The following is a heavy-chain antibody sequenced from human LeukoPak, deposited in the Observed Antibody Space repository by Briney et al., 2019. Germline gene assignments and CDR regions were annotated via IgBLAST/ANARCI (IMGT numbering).Heavy chain of an antibody. CDR2: IYYSGST. D-gene: IGHD3-22*01. V-gene: IGHV4-59*08. CDR3: ARHAGFGSGYYHDAFDI. Sequence: SETLSLTCNVSGDSINDFYWSWVRQPPGKGPEWIGYIYYSGSTNYNPSLKSRVSISIDTSKKHFSLKLTSVTAADTAVYYCARHAGFGSGYYHDAFDIWGQGTMVTVSS. CDR1: GDSINDFY. J-gene: IGHJ3*02.